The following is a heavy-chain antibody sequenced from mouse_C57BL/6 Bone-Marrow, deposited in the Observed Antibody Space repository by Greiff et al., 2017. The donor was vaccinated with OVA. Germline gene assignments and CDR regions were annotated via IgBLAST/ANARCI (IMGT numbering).Heavy chain of an antibody. CDR3: ARDRAGNAY. V-gene: IGHV5-4*01. D-gene: IGHD4-1*01. CDR1: GFTFSSYA. CDR2: LSDCGSYT. J-gene: IGHJ3*01. Sequence: EVKLEESGGGLVKPGGSLKLSCAASGFTFSSYAMCWVCAPPENILEWGGILSDCGSYTYYPDNVKGRFTISRDNAKNNLYLQMSHLKSEDTAIYYCARDRAGNAYWGQGTLVTVSA.